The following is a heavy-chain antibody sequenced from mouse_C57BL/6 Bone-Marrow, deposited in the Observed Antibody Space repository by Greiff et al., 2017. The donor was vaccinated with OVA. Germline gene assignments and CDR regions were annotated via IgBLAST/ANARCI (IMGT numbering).Heavy chain of an antibody. D-gene: IGHD2-4*01. CDR3: ARGVITTSYYYAMDY. J-gene: IGHJ4*01. Sequence: EVKLVESGGGLVKPGGSLKLSCAASGFTFSSYAMSWVRQTPDKRLEWVATISDGGSYTYYPDNVKGRFTISRDNAKNNLYLQMSHLKSEDTAMYYCARGVITTSYYYAMDYWGQGTSVTVSS. V-gene: IGHV5-4*03. CDR2: ISDGGSYT. CDR1: GFTFSSYA.